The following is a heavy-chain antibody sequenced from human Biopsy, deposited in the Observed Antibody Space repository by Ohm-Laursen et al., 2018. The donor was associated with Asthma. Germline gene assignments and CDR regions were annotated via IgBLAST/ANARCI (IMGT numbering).Heavy chain of an antibody. Sequence: ASVKVSCKISGYTLTDLSMHWVRQAPGQGLEWMGGHDPEEGGTVNARRFQGRVTMTEDTSTDTAYMELSSLRSDDAAVYYCASDFPKDYVRYNFQFWGQGTLVTVSS. V-gene: IGHV1-24*01. CDR3: ASDFPKDYVRYNFQF. CDR1: GYTLTDLS. CDR2: HDPEEGGT. D-gene: IGHD4-17*01. J-gene: IGHJ4*02.